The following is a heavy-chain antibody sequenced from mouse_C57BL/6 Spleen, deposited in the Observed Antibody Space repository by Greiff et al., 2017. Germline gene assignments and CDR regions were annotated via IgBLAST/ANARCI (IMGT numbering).Heavy chain of an antibody. D-gene: IGHD2-5*01. CDR2: IYPGDGDT. Sequence: QVQLQQSGPELVKPGASVKISCKASGYAFSSSWMNWVKQRPGKGLEWIGRIYPGDGDTNYNGKFKGKATLTADKSSSTAYMQLSSLTSEDSAVYFCASYDSNYGGFAYWGQGTLVTVSA. J-gene: IGHJ3*01. CDR3: ASYDSNYGGFAY. CDR1: GYAFSSSW. V-gene: IGHV1-82*01.